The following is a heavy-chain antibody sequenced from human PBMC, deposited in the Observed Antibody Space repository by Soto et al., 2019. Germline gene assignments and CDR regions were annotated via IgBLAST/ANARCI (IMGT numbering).Heavy chain of an antibody. D-gene: IGHD4-17*01. J-gene: IGHJ6*02. CDR3: ARVVRGVTTYYYYYGMDV. CDR2: IYYSGST. Sequence: PSETLSLTCTVSGGSISSYYWSWIRQPPGKGLEWIGYIYYSGSTNYSPSLKSRVTISVDTSKNQFSLKLSSVTAADTAVYYCARVVRGVTTYYYYYGMDVWGQGTTVTVSS. V-gene: IGHV4-59*01. CDR1: GGSISSYY.